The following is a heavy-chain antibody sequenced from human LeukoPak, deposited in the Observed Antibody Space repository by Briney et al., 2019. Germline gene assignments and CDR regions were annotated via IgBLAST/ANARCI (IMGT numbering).Heavy chain of an antibody. CDR2: ISVDNGNT. J-gene: IGHJ4*02. CDR1: GYTFNDYG. CDR3: ARRSHLGLDHFGY. D-gene: IGHD1-1*01. Sequence: ASVKVSCKASGYTFNDYGITWVRQAPGHGLEWMGWISVDNGNTNYAQKLQGRVTMTTDTSTSTAYMELRSLRSDDTAVYYCARRSHLGLDHFGYWGQGTLVTVSS. V-gene: IGHV1-18*01.